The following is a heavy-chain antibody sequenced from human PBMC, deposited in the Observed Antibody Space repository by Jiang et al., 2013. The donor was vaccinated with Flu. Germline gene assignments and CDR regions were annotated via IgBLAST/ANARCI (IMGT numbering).Heavy chain of an antibody. Sequence: GSGLVKPSETLSLTCTVSGGSISSSSYYWGWIRQPPGKGLEWIGSIYYSGSTYYNPSLKSRVTISVDTSKNQFSLKLSSVTAADTAVYYCARRGTDIVVVPAATEEGPKTFDDYWGQGTLVTVSS. V-gene: IGHV4-39*01. J-gene: IGHJ4*02. CDR3: ARRGTDIVVVPAATEEGPKTFDDY. CDR1: GGSISSSSYY. D-gene: IGHD2-2*01. CDR2: IYYSGST.